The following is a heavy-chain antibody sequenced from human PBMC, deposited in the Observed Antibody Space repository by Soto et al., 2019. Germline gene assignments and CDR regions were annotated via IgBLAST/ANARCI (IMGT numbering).Heavy chain of an antibody. CDR3: ARELQGLYYFDY. CDR1: EYTFTSYA. V-gene: IGHV1-3*01. D-gene: IGHD4-4*01. Sequence: GASVKGSCKASEYTFTSYAMHWVRHAPGQSLEWMGWINAGNGNTKYSQKFQGRVTITRDTSASSAYMELRSLRSEETAVYPCARELQGLYYFDYWGLGTVVTVSS. J-gene: IGHJ4*02. CDR2: INAGNGNT.